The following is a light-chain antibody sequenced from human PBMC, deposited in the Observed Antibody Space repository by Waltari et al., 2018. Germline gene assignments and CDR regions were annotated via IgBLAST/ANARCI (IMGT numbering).Light chain of an antibody. Sequence: QPALTQPPSASGSLGHSVPISCTGSSRDVGRYKFVPWYQQYPGKAPKLIFYEVFKRPPGVPDRFSGSKSGNTASLTVSGLQPEDEADYYCSSYAGGNTLVFGGGTRLTVL. CDR3: SSYAGGNTLV. V-gene: IGLV2-8*01. CDR2: EVF. J-gene: IGLJ2*01. CDR1: SRDVGRYKF.